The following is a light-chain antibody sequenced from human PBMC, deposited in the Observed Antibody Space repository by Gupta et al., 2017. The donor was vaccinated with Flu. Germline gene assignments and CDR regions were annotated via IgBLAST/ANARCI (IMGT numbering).Light chain of an antibody. CDR1: GSNIGTGF. J-gene: IGLJ3*02. CDR3: GAWDNSLDTWV. Sequence: QSVLTQPPSVSAAPGQPVPISCAGGGSNIGTGFVSWYQQLPETAPKLVIYDNNKRPSGIPDRFSGSKFGTSATLAISGLQTGDEADYYCGAWDNSLDTWVFGGGTSLTVL. V-gene: IGLV1-51*01. CDR2: DNN.